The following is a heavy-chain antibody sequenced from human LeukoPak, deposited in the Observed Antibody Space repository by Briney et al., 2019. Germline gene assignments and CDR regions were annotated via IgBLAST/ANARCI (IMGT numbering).Heavy chain of an antibody. CDR3: ASPYSGSYYAFDI. CDR2: IIPIFGTA. CDR1: GGTYSSYA. V-gene: IGHV1-69*05. Sequence: SVKVSCKASGGTYSSYAISWVRQAPGQGLEWMGGIIPIFGTANYAQKFQGRVTITTDESTSTAYMELSSLRSEDTAVYYCASPYSGSYYAFDIWGQGTMVTVSS. D-gene: IGHD1-26*01. J-gene: IGHJ3*02.